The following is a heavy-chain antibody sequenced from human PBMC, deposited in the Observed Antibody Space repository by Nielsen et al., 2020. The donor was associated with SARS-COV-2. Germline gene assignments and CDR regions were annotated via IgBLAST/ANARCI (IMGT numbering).Heavy chain of an antibody. CDR1: GFTFDDYA. Sequence: SLKISCAASGFTFDDYAMHWVRQAPGKGLEWVSGISWNSGSIGYADSVKGRFTISRDSAKNSLYLQMNSLRAEDTALYYCATRGQGMDVWGQGTTVTVSS. V-gene: IGHV3-9*01. CDR3: ATRGQGMDV. J-gene: IGHJ6*02. CDR2: ISWNSGSI.